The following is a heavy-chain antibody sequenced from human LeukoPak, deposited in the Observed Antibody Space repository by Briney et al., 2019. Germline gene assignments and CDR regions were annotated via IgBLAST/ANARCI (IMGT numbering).Heavy chain of an antibody. CDR1: GGTFSSYA. Sequence: SVKVSCKASGGTFSSYAISWVRQAPGQGLEWMGRIIPILGIANYAQKFQGRVTITADKSTSTAYMELSSLRSEDTAVYYCARDSGREPDNYWGQGTLVTVSS. D-gene: IGHD3-10*01. V-gene: IGHV1-69*04. J-gene: IGHJ4*02. CDR3: ARDSGREPDNY. CDR2: IIPILGIA.